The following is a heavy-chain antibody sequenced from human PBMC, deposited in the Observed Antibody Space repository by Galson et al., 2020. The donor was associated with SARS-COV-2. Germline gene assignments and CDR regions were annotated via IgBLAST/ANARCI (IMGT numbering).Heavy chain of an antibody. CDR1: GYTYTSYY. CDR3: ARGIAAAGSYNWIDP. Sequence: ASVKVSCKASGYTYTSYYTHWVRQAPGQGLEWMGMINSSGGRTSYAQKVQGRVTMTSDTSTMTVHMELSSLKSEDTAVYYCARGIAAAGSYNWIDPWGQGTLVTVSS. J-gene: IGHJ5*02. D-gene: IGHD6-13*01. CDR2: INSSGGRT. V-gene: IGHV1-46*03.